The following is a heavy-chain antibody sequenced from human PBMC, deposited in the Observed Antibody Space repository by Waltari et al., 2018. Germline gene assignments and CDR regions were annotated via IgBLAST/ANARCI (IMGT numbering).Heavy chain of an antibody. J-gene: IGHJ6*02. V-gene: IGHV4-59*01. CDR2: IYYSGST. CDR3: ARANLWFGELYALEYYYYGMDV. CDR1: GGSISSYY. D-gene: IGHD3-10*01. Sequence: QVQLQESGPGLVKPSETLSLTCTVSGGSISSYYWSWIRQPPGKGLEWIGYIYYSGSTNYNPSLKSRVTISVDTSKNQFSLKLSSVTAADTAVYYCARANLWFGELYALEYYYYGMDVWGQGTTVTVSS.